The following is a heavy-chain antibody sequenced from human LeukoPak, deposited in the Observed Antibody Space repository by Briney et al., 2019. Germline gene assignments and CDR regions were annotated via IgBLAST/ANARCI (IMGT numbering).Heavy chain of an antibody. V-gene: IGHV1-18*04. D-gene: IGHD3-10*01. CDR2: ISAYNGNT. Sequence: ASVKLSCTASGYTFTSYGTSWVRQAPGHGPEWMGWISAYNGNTNYAQKLQGRVTMTTDTSTSTAYMELRSLRSDDTAVYYCARAGRWFGESNFDYWGQGTLVTVSS. CDR3: ARAGRWFGESNFDY. CDR1: GYTFTSYG. J-gene: IGHJ4*02.